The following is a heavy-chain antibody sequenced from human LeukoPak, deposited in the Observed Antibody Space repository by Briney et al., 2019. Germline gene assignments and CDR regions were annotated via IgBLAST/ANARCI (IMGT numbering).Heavy chain of an antibody. V-gene: IGHV1-2*02. CDR1: GFTFTDYY. J-gene: IGHJ4*02. CDR3: ARALGSGSYYQAY. CDR2: INLNSGAT. Sequence: GASVKVSCKASGFTFTDYYMHWVRQAPGQGLEWMGWINLNSGATGSAQKFQGSVTMTRDTSISTAYMELSRLRSDGTAVFYCARALGSGSYYQAYWGREPWSPSPQ. D-gene: IGHD3-10*01.